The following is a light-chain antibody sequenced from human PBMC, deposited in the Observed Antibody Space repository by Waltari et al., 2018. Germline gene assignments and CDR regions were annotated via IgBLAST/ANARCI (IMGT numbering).Light chain of an antibody. J-gene: IGLJ3*02. V-gene: IGLV1-47*01. CDR3: AAWDDSLSGWV. Sequence: QSALTPPHSASGTPGQWLSISCSGSHSNIVNNSVYWYQHRPGTAPKPLIDRNKQRPSGVPDRFSASTSGASASLAISGLRPEDEAHYYCAAWDDSLSGWVFGGGTKLTVL. CDR2: RNK. CDR1: HSNIVNNS.